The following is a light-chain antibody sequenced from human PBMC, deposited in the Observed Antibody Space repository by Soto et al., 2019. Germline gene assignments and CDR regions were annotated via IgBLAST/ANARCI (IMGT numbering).Light chain of an antibody. CDR1: QSVISTY. Sequence: EIVLTQSPGTLSLSPGERATLSCRASQSVISTYLAWYQQKPGQALRLLIYDAYNRATGIPPRFSGSGSGTDFTLTISSLEPEDSAVYYCQQRHMWPITFGQGTRLEIK. J-gene: IGKJ5*01. V-gene: IGKV3D-20*02. CDR2: DAY. CDR3: QQRHMWPIT.